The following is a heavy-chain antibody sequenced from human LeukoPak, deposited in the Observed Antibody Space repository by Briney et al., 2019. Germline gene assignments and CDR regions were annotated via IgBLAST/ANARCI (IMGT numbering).Heavy chain of an antibody. Sequence: GGSLRLSCAASGFTFSSYAMSWVRQAPGEGLEWVSAISGSGGSTYYADSVKGRFTISRDNSKNTLYLQMNSLRAEDTAVYYCAKDRYPPRRASTKVGGSCYYDYWGQGTLVTVSS. CDR2: ISGSGGST. D-gene: IGHD2-15*01. J-gene: IGHJ4*02. V-gene: IGHV3-23*01. CDR3: AKDRYPPRRASTKVGGSCYYDY. CDR1: GFTFSSYA.